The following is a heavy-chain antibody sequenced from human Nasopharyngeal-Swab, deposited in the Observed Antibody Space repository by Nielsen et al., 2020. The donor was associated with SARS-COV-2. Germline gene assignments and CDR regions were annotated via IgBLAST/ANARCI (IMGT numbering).Heavy chain of an antibody. CDR2: IKHRRST. CDR3: AGVPSSSMSYWFDP. D-gene: IGHD6-6*01. V-gene: IGHV4-34*01. Sequence: SETLSLTCAVYGGSFSTYYWSWIRQPPGKGLEWIGEIKHRRSTNYNPSLKSRVTISVDTSKNQFSLKLSSVTAADTAVYYCAGVPSSSMSYWFDPWGQGTLVTVSP. CDR1: GGSFSTYY. J-gene: IGHJ5*02.